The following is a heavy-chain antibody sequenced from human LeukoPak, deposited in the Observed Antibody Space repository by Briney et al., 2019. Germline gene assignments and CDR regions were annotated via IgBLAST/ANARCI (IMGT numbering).Heavy chain of an antibody. D-gene: IGHD2-15*01. CDR3: ARQRVVVAASTFDY. J-gene: IGHJ4*02. V-gene: IGHV4-34*01. CDR2: IYHSGST. Sequence: PSETLSLTCAVYGGSFSGYYWSWIRQPPGKGLEWIGSIYHSGSTYYNPSLKSRVTISVDTSKNQFSLKLSSVTAADTAVYYCARQRVVVAASTFDYWGQGTLVTVSS. CDR1: GGSFSGYY.